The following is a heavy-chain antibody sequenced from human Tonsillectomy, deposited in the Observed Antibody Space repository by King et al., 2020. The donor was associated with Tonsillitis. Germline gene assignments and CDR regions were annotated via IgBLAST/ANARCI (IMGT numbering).Heavy chain of an antibody. CDR1: GDSISSDSYY. CDR3: ARHEYDYLWGSYRHFDY. V-gene: IGHV4-39*01. Sequence: QLQESGPGLVKPSETLSLTCTVSGDSISSDSYYWGWIRQPPGKGLEWIGSIYYRGSTYYNTSLKSRVTISVDKSKNQFSLRLSSVTAADTAVYYCARHEYDYLWGSYRHFDYWGQGTLVTVSS. D-gene: IGHD3-16*02. J-gene: IGHJ4*02. CDR2: IYYRGST.